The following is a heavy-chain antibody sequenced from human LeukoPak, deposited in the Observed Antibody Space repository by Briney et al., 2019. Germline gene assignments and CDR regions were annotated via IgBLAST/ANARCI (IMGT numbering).Heavy chain of an antibody. J-gene: IGHJ3*02. CDR3: ARTYGDPTRDAFDI. CDR2: ISRSSSYI. D-gene: IGHD4-17*01. Sequence: GGSLRLSCAASGFTFSTYSMNWVRKAPGKGLEWVSSISRSSSYIYYADSMKGRFIISRDNAENSLYLQMNSLRAEDTAVYYCARTYGDPTRDAFDIWGQGTMVTVSS. V-gene: IGHV3-21*01. CDR1: GFTFSTYS.